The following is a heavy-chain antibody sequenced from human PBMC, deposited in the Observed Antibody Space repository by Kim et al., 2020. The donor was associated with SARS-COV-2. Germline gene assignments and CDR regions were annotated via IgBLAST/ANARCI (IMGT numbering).Heavy chain of an antibody. CDR2: ISYDGSNK. CDR3: AKDQNQDYGLYYYYGMDV. CDR1: GFTFSSYG. D-gene: IGHD4-17*01. J-gene: IGHJ6*01. V-gene: IGHV3-30*18. Sequence: GGSLRLSCAASGFTFSSYGMHWFRQAPGKGREGLAVISYDGSNKYYADSVKGRFTISRENSKNTLYLQMNTRKAEDTALYYFAKDQNQDYGLYYYYGMDV.